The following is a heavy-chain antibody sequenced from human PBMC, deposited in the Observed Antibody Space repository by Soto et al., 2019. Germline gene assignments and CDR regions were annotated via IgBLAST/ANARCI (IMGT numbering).Heavy chain of an antibody. CDR2: ITKDGSAT. D-gene: IGHD6-25*01. V-gene: IGHV3-74*01. CDR1: GFTFRSFW. Sequence: GGSLRLSCAASGFTFRSFWMHWVRQAPGKGLMWVSRITKDGSATDYADSVRGRFTISRDNAENMLYLQLNNLRADDTAVYYCTRDAAPGYFDLWGRGTLVTVSS. J-gene: IGHJ2*01. CDR3: TRDAAPGYFDL.